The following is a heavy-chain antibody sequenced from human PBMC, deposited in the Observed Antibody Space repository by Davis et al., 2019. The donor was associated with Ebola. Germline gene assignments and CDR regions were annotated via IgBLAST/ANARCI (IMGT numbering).Heavy chain of an antibody. D-gene: IGHD2-2*01. J-gene: IGHJ5*02. CDR3: ARPRYCSRTSCSNWFDP. CDR2: INPSGGST. CDR1: GYTFTSYY. V-gene: IGHV1-46*01. Sequence: AASVKVSCKASGYTFTSYYMHWVRQAPGQGLEWMGVINPSGGSTSYAQKFQGRVTMTRDPSTSTVYMELSSLRSEDTAVYYCARPRYCSRTSCSNWFDPWGQGTLVTVSS.